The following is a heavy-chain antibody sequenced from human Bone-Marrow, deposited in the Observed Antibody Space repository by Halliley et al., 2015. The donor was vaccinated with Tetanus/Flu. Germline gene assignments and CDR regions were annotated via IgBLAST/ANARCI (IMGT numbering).Heavy chain of an antibody. V-gene: IGHV4-39*01. CDR2: IYYSGTT. CDR1: GGSISSNSYY. CDR3: AKISGSDYYGSGSYYIRPSYYFDS. J-gene: IGHJ4*02. D-gene: IGHD3-10*01. Sequence: TLSLTCTVSGGSISSNSYYWGWIRQPPGKGLEWIASIYYSGTTYYNPSLKSRVIISVDTSKNQFSLKLSSVTAADTGAYYCAKISGSDYYGSGSYYIRPSYYFDSWGQGTLVTVSS.